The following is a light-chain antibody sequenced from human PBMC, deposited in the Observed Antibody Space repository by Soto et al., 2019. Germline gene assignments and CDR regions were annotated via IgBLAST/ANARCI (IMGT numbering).Light chain of an antibody. J-gene: IGLJ3*02. Sequence: QSVLTQPASVSGSPGQSITIPCTGTSSDVGGYNYVSWYQQHPGKAPKLMIYEVSKRPSGVSNRFSGSKSGNTASLTISGLQAEDEADSYCSSYTRSSTPSVFGGGIPLTVL. CDR2: EVS. V-gene: IGLV2-14*01. CDR1: SSDVGGYNY. CDR3: SSYTRSSTPSV.